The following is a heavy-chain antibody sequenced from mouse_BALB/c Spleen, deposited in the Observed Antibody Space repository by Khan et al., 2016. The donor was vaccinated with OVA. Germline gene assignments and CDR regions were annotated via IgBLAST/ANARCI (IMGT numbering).Heavy chain of an antibody. Sequence: EVQLVESGGGLVQPGGSRKLSCAASGFTFIDYGMAWVRQTPGKGPEWIAFISSVAFSIYYADTVTGRFTISRETAKNTLYLEMNSLRSDDTAMYYCARGGLAYWGQGTLVTVSA. CDR1: GFTFIDYG. V-gene: IGHV5-15*02. CDR2: ISSVAFSI. J-gene: IGHJ3*01. CDR3: ARGGLAY.